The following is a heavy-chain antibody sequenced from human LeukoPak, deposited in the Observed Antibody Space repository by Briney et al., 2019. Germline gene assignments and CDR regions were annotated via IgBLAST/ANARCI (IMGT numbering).Heavy chain of an antibody. CDR1: GGSISSSSYY. Sequence: SETLSLTCTVSGGSISSSSYYWGWIRQPPGKGLEWIGSIYYSGSTYYNPSLKSRVTISVDTSKNQFSLKLSAVTAADTAVYYCARSTFSSGWFHYWGQGTLVTVSS. J-gene: IGHJ4*02. D-gene: IGHD6-19*01. CDR2: IYYSGST. V-gene: IGHV4-39*07. CDR3: ARSTFSSGWFHY.